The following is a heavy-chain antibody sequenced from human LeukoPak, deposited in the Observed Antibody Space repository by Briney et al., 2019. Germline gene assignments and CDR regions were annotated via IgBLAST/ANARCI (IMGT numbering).Heavy chain of an antibody. CDR2: IIPIFGTA. J-gene: IGHJ4*02. CDR1: GGTFSSYA. D-gene: IGHD6-13*01. V-gene: IGHV1-69*13. CDR3: ARGFEQQLVSLGGFDY. Sequence: ASVKVSCKASGGTFSSYAISWVRQAPGQGLEWMGGIIPIFGTANYAQKFQGRVTITADESTSTAYMELSSLRSEDTAVYYCARGFEQQLVSLGGFDYWGQGTLVTVSS.